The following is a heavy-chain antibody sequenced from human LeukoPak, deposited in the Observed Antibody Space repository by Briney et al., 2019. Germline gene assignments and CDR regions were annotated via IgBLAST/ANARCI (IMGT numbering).Heavy chain of an antibody. V-gene: IGHV5-51*01. CDR1: GYNFTNYW. CDR2: MYPGGSDT. CDR3: ARQSHSITDY. J-gene: IGHJ4*02. D-gene: IGHD1-14*01. Sequence: GESLKISCKGSGYNFTNYWIGWVRQMSGEGLEWMGIMYPGGSDTRYSPSFQGQVTISADRSISTAYLQWSSLKASDTAMYYCARQSHSITDYWGQRTLVTVSS.